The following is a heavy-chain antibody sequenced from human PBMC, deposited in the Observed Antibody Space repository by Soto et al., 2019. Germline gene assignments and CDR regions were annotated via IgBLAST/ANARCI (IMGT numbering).Heavy chain of an antibody. V-gene: IGHV3-30-3*01. CDR1: GFPFSAEA. J-gene: IGHJ4*02. Sequence: QVQLVESGGGVVQPGNSLRLSCAGSGFPFSAEAMHWVRQAPGKGLEWVAAISYDGNNKNHADSVKGRFTVSRDNSKNTLYLQIYSLRPEATAVYYCARDYSSGWCLDYWGQGSLVTVSS. CDR3: ARDYSSGWCLDY. D-gene: IGHD6-13*01. CDR2: ISYDGNNK.